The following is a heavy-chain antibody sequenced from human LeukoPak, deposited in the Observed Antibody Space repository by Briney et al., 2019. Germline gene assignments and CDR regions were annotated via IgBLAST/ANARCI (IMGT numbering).Heavy chain of an antibody. J-gene: IGHJ6*03. V-gene: IGHV4-39*01. CDR2: VYFGGLT. D-gene: IGHD5-12*01. CDR1: GDSVSSVGCSNYY. Sequence: PSETLSLTCTVSGDSVSSVGCSNYYWGWIRQTPGKGLRWIGSVYFGGLTYYSPSLESRVTISADTSRYQFFLNLTSVTAADTAVYFCASFEVDSIGNYYINVWGKGTAVIVS. CDR3: ASFEVDSIGNYYINV.